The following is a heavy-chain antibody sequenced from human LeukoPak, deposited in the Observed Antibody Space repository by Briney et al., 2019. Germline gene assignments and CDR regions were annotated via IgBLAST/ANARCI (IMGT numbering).Heavy chain of an antibody. J-gene: IGHJ4*02. CDR1: GGTFSSYA. CDR3: ARGNNENYWLY. Sequence: VASVKVSCKASGGTFSSYAISWVRQAPGQGLEWMGWISAYNGKTKHAQNFQGRVTLTTDTFTSTAYLELTSLRSNDTAVYYCARGNNENYWLYWGQGSLVTVSS. CDR2: ISAYNGKT. V-gene: IGHV1-18*01. D-gene: IGHD1-7*01.